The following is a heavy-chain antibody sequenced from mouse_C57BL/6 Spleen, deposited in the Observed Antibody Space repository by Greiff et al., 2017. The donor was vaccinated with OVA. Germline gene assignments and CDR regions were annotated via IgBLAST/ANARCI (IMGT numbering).Heavy chain of an antibody. Sequence: QVQLQQSGPELVKPGASVKISCKASGYAFSSSWMNWVKQRPGKGLEWIGRIYPGDGDTNYNGKFKGKATLTADKSSSTAYMQLRSLTSDDSAVYFCARFDTTVVAEAYWGPGTLVTVSA. J-gene: IGHJ3*01. D-gene: IGHD1-1*01. CDR2: IYPGDGDT. CDR1: GYAFSSSW. CDR3: ARFDTTVVAEAY. V-gene: IGHV1-82*01.